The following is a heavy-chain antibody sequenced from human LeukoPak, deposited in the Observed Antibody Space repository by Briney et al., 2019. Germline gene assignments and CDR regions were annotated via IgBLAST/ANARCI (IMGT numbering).Heavy chain of an antibody. CDR1: GFTVSSNY. CDR2: IYSGDTT. D-gene: IGHD6-13*01. V-gene: IGHV3-53*01. CDR3: AKDLGSTNSWFVAFDI. J-gene: IGHJ3*02. Sequence: GGSLRLSCVASGFTVSSNYMSWVRQAPGKGLEWVSLIYSGDTTHHADSVKGRFTISRDNSKNTLYLQMNSLRAEDTAIYYCAKDLGSTNSWFVAFDIWGQGTMVTVSS.